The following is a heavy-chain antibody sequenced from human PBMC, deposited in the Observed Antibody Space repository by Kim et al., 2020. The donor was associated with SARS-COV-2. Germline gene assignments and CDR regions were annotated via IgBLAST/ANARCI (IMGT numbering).Heavy chain of an antibody. V-gene: IGHV3-30*04. CDR2: ISYDGSNK. J-gene: IGHJ4*01. CDR1: GFTFSSYA. Sequence: GGSLRLSCAASGFTFSSYAMHWVRQAPGKGLEWVAVISYDGSNKYYADSVKGRFTISRDNSKNKLYLQMNSLRAEDTAVYYCARGYDILTGYLTPDYWG. D-gene: IGHD3-9*01. CDR3: ARGYDILTGYLTPDY.